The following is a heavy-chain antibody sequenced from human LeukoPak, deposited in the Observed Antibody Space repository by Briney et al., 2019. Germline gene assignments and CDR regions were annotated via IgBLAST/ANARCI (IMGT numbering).Heavy chain of an antibody. CDR2: IWYDGSNK. J-gene: IGHJ2*01. D-gene: IGHD2/OR15-2a*01. Sequence: GGSLRLSCAASGFTFSSYGMHWVRQAPGKGLEWVAVIWYDGSNKYYPDSVQGRSTISRDNSKNTLYLQVNSLRAEDTAVYYCARDRSMSGWYIDLWGRGTLVTASS. CDR3: ARDRSMSGWYIDL. V-gene: IGHV3-33*01. CDR1: GFTFSSYG.